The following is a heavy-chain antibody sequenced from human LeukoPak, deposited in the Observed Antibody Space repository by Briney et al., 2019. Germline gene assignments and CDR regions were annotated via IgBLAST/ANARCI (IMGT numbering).Heavy chain of an antibody. V-gene: IGHV4-4*07. J-gene: IGHJ4*02. CDR3: ARDLSYGSGSYYIPFDY. CDR1: GGSISSYY. Sequence: TSSETLSPTCTVSGGSISSYYWSWIRQPAGKGLEWIGRIYTSGSSNYNPSLKSRVTMSVDTSKNQFSLKLSSVTAADTAVYYCARDLSYGSGSYYIPFDYWGQGTLVTVSS. CDR2: IYTSGSS. D-gene: IGHD3-10*01.